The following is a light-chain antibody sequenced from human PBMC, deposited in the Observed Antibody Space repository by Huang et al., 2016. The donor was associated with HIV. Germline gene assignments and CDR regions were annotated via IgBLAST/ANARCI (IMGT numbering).Light chain of an antibody. CDR3: MQGTHWPQT. CDR1: HSLLHSDGNTY. V-gene: IGKV2-30*02. CDR2: KVS. Sequence: DVVLTQSPLSLPVTLGQPAAISCKSSHSLLHSDGNTYLNWFLQRPGQSPRRLIYKVSNRDFGVPARFSGSGSGADFTLTISRVEADYIGVYCCMQGTHWPQTFGQGTKVEVK. J-gene: IGKJ1*01.